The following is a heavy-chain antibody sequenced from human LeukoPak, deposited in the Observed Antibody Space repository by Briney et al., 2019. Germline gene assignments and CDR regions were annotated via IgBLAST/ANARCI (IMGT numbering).Heavy chain of an antibody. V-gene: IGHV4-39*01. Sequence: SETLSLTCTVSGGSISSSSYYWGWIRQPPGKGLEWIGSIYYSGSTYYNPSLKSRVTITVDTSKNQFSLKLGSGTDEDASVYYCARYIWGIQSSGWYRWFDPWGQGTLVTVSS. D-gene: IGHD6-19*01. CDR3: ARYIWGIQSSGWYRWFDP. J-gene: IGHJ5*02. CDR2: IYYSGST. CDR1: GGSISSSSYY.